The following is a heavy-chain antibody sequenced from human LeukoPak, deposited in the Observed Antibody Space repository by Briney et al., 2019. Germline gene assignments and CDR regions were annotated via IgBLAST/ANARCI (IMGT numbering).Heavy chain of an antibody. CDR1: GFTFSSYW. D-gene: IGHD5-18*01. CDR2: IKQDGSEK. Sequence: PGGSLRLSCAASGFTFSSYWMSWVRQAPGKGLEWVAYIKQDGSEKYYVDSVKGRFTISRDNAKNSLYLQMNSLRAEDTAVYYCARDPYSYGLEGNWFDPWGQGTLVTVSS. CDR3: ARDPYSYGLEGNWFDP. J-gene: IGHJ5*02. V-gene: IGHV3-7*01.